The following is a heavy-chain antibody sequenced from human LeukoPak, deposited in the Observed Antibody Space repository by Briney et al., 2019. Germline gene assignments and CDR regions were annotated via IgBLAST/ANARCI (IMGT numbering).Heavy chain of an antibody. V-gene: IGHV1-2*02. Sequence: ASVKVSCKASGYTFTGYYMHWVRQAPGQGLEWMGWINPNSGGTNYAQKFQGRVTMTRDTSISTAYMELSRLRSDDTAVYYCARLSPSLNYDSSGYGRYFDYWGQGTLVTVSS. CDR3: ARLSPSLNYDSSGYGRYFDY. D-gene: IGHD3-22*01. CDR1: GYTFTGYY. J-gene: IGHJ4*02. CDR2: INPNSGGT.